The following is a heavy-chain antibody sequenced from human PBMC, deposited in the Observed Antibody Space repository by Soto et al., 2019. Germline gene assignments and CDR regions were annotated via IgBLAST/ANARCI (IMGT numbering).Heavy chain of an antibody. CDR1: GFTFNRYG. CDR2: IWYDGSNK. CDR3: ARDKGSGSFDY. Sequence: QVQLVESGGGVVQPGRSLRLSCAASGFTFNRYGMHWVRQAPGKGLEWVAVIWYDGSNKYYADSVKGRFTISRDDSKNTLYLQMNSLRAEDTAVYYCARDKGSGSFDYWGQGTLVTVSS. D-gene: IGHD3-10*01. V-gene: IGHV3-33*01. J-gene: IGHJ4*02.